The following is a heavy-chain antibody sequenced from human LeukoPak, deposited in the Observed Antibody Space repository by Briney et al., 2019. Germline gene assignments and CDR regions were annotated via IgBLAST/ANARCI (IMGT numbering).Heavy chain of an antibody. D-gene: IGHD3-22*01. V-gene: IGHV3-23*01. CDR2: IGTSGGSS. Sequence: GGSLRLSCAASGLTFSSYAMSWVRQAPGKGLEWVSGIGTSGGSSSYADSVKGRFTISRDNPRNTLYMQMNSLRAEDTALYYCAIMHPYYDGSGYWVQWGQGTLVTVSS. CDR3: AIMHPYYDGSGYWVQ. CDR1: GLTFSSYA. J-gene: IGHJ4*02.